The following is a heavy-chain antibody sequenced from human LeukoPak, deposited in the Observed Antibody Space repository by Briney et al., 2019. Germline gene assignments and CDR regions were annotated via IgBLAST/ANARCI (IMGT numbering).Heavy chain of an antibody. CDR3: ARDTYQGIAAAGNFDY. CDR1: GGTFSSYA. V-gene: IGHV1-69*04. Sequence: SVKVSCKASGGTFSSYAISWVRQAPGQGLEWMGRVIPILGIANYAQKFQGRVTITADKSTSTAYMELSNLRSEDTAVYYCARDTYQGIAAAGNFDYWGQGTLVTVSS. J-gene: IGHJ4*02. D-gene: IGHD6-13*01. CDR2: VIPILGIA.